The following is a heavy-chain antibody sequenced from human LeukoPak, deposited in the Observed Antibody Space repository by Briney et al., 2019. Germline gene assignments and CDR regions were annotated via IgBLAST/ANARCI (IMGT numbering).Heavy chain of an antibody. V-gene: IGHV3-21*01. D-gene: IGHD1-1*01. CDR3: ARALTTLTYEGY. CDR2: ISGSNSYI. CDR1: GFTFLSYA. Sequence: GGSLRLSCSASGFTFLSYAMHWIRQAPGKGLEWVSSISGSNSYIFYADSVKGRFTVSRDNAKDSLYLQMNSLRAEDTAVYYCARALTTLTYEGYWGQGTLVTVSS. J-gene: IGHJ4*02.